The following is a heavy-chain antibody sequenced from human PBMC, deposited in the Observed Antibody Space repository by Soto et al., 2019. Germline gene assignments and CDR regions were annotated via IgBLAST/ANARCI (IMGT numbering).Heavy chain of an antibody. CDR1: GYIFTNYG. CDR3: ARAARGDYGTGAGCYSDS. J-gene: IGHJ4*02. D-gene: IGHD2-8*02. Sequence: QVQLVQSGVEVKKPGASVTVSCKSSGYIFTNYGVSWVRQAPGQGLEWMGWISGYNGNTNYAQELQGRVTMTTDTYTSTAYMEQRSMTSDDTAVYYCARAARGDYGTGAGCYSDSWGQGTLVTVSS. V-gene: IGHV1-18*01. CDR2: ISGYNGNT.